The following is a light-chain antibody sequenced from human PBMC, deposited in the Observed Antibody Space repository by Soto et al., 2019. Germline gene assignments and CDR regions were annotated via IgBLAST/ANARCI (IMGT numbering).Light chain of an antibody. Sequence: QSVLTQPRSVSGSPGQSVTISCTGTSSDVGGYNYVSWYQQHPGKAPKLMIYDVNKRPSGVPDRFSGSKSGNTASLTISGLQADDEADYYCCSYAGSYTHVVFGGGTKLTVL. CDR2: DVN. CDR1: SSDVGGYNY. V-gene: IGLV2-11*01. J-gene: IGLJ2*01. CDR3: CSYAGSYTHVV.